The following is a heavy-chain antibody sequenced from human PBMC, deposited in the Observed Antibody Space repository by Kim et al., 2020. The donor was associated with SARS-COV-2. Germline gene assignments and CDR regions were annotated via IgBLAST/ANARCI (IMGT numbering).Heavy chain of an antibody. V-gene: IGHV3-53*01. Sequence: GGSLRLSCAASGFTVSRYDMTWVRQAPGKGLEWVSVIIGGDSTASADSVKGRFIISRHHSKNTLYLQMNSLRAEDTAVYYCSAYGSESYYPNWGQGTLVTVSS. CDR2: IIGGDST. J-gene: IGHJ4*02. D-gene: IGHD3-10*01. CDR1: GFTVSRYD. CDR3: SAYGSESYYPN.